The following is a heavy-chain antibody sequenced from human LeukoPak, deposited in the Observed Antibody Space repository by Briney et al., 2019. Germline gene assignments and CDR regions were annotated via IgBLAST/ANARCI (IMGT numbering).Heavy chain of an antibody. Sequence: PGGSLRLSCVASGFTFTDYSMNWVRQTPGRGLEWLAYITTSTYTIYYANSVRGRFTISRDNAKNSLFLQMNSLRADDTAVYYCARSLLDVWGKGTTVTVSS. CDR2: ITTSTYTI. CDR1: GFTFTDYS. J-gene: IGHJ6*04. V-gene: IGHV3-48*01. CDR3: ARSLLDV.